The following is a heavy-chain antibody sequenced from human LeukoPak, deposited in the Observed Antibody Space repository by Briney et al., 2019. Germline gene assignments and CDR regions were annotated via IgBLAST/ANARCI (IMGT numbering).Heavy chain of an antibody. J-gene: IGHJ6*03. CDR3: ARRLGRKFGERFYYYHYMDV. V-gene: IGHV4/OR15-8*01. CDR2: IYHSGST. CDR1: GSSLSNGSHY. D-gene: IGHD3-10*01. Sequence: PSETLSLTCSVSGSSLSNGSHYWSWVRQPPGKGLEWIGEIYHSGSTNYNPSLKSRVTISVDKSKNQFSLKLSSVTAADTAVYYCARRLGRKFGERFYYYHYMDVWGKGTTVTISS.